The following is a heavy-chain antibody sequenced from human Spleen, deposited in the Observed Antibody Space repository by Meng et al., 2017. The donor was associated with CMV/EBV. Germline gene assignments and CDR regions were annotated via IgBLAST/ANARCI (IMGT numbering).Heavy chain of an antibody. CDR1: GFTFSSYA. J-gene: IGHJ6*02. Sequence: GESLKISCAASGFTFSSYAMSWVRQAPGKGLEWVSAISGSGGSTYYADSVKGRFTISRDNSKNTLYLQMNSLRAEDTALYYCARSGDPLYYDFWSGEVNYYYGLDVWSQGTTVTVSS. CDR2: ISGSGGST. V-gene: IGHV3-23*01. CDR3: ARSGDPLYYDFWSGEVNYYYGLDV. D-gene: IGHD3-3*01.